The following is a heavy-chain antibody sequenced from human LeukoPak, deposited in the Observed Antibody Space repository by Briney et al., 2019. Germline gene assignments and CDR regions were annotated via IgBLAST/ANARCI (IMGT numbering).Heavy chain of an antibody. CDR1: GGSISSYY. V-gene: IGHV4-4*09. CDR2: IYTSGST. CDR3: ARQDYSNYFNYYYYYMDV. D-gene: IGHD4-11*01. J-gene: IGHJ6*03. Sequence: SETLSLTCTVSGGSISSYYWSWIRQPPGKGLEWIGYIYTSGSTNYNPSLKSRVTISVDTPKNQFSLKLNSVTAADTAVYYCARQDYSNYFNYYYYYMDVWGKGTTVTVSS.